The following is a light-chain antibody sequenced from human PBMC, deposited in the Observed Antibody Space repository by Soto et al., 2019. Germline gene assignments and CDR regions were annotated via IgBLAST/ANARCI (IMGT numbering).Light chain of an antibody. CDR3: SSYAGSSTWV. Sequence: QSAPTQPHSASGSPGQSATISCTGTSSDVGGYNYVSWYQQYPGKAPKLMIYEVSKRPSGVPDRFSGSKSGNTASLTVSGLHAEDEADYYCSSYAGSSTWVFGGGTQLTVL. V-gene: IGLV2-8*01. J-gene: IGLJ2*01. CDR2: EVS. CDR1: SSDVGGYNY.